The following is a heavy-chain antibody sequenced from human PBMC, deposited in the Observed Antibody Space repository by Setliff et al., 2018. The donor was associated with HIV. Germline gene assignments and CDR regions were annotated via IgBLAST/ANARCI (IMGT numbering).Heavy chain of an antibody. V-gene: IGHV4-4*02. J-gene: IGHJ6*02. D-gene: IGHD1-26*01. CDR1: GGSISSSNW. CDR3: ARDSPSGTYLNYYYYNMDV. CDR2: IYHSGST. Sequence: SETLSLTCAVSGGSISSSNWWSWVRQPPGKGLEWIGEIYHSGSTNYNPSLKSRVSISVDTSKNRFSLKLSPVTAADTAVYYCARDSPSGTYLNYYYYNMDVWGQGTSVTVSS.